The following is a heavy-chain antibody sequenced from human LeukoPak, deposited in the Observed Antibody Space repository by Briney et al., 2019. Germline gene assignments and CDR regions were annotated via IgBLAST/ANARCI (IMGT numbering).Heavy chain of an antibody. J-gene: IGHJ4*02. V-gene: IGHV1-18*01. D-gene: IGHD3-10*01. CDR1: GYTFTSYG. CDR2: ISAYNGNT. CDR3: ARVPQWGFGESYFDY. Sequence: ASVKVSCKASGYTFTSYGISWVRQAPRQGLKWMGWISAYNGNTNYAQKLQGRVTMTTDTSTSTAYMELRSLRSDDTAVYYCARVPQWGFGESYFDYWGQGTLVTVSS.